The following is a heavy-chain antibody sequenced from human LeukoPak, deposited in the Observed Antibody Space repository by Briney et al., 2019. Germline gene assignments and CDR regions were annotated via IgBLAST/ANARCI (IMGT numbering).Heavy chain of an antibody. Sequence: SETLSLTCIVSGGSISSGDDYWNWIRQPPGKGLEWIGYVYYSGSTYYNPSLKSRLTISVDTSKNQFSLRLSSVTAADTAVYYCARVAVVAARPGSVDYWGQGTLVTVSS. D-gene: IGHD6-6*01. J-gene: IGHJ4*02. V-gene: IGHV4-30-4*08. CDR2: VYYSGST. CDR3: ARVAVVAARPGSVDY. CDR1: GGSISSGDDY.